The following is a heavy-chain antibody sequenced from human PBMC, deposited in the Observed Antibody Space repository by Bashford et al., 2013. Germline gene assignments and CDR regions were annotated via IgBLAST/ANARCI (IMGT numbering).Heavy chain of an antibody. D-gene: IGHD3-10*01. CDR3: TRVAVVQGAPTLDY. J-gene: IGHJ4*02. V-gene: IGHV3-49*03. CDR1: GFTFGDYA. CDR2: IRSKAYGGTT. Sequence: GGSLRLSCTASGFTFGDYAMSWFRQAPGKGLEWVGFIRSKAYGGTTEYAASVKGRFTISRDDSKSIAYLQMNSLKTEDTAVYYCTRVAVVQGAPTLDYWGQGTLVTVSS.